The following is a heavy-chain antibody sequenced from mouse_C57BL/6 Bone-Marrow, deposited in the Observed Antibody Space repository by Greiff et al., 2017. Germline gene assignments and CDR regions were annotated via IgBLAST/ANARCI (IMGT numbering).Heavy chain of an antibody. V-gene: IGHV5-17*01. CDR3: ARPPVYSNYLAWFAY. CDR1: GFTFSDYG. Sequence: EVQVVESGGGLVKPGGSLKLSCAASGFTFSDYGMHWVRQAPEKGLEWVAYISSGSSTIYYADTVKGRFTISRDNAKNTLFLQMTSLRSEDTAMYYCARPPVYSNYLAWFAYWGQGTLVTVSA. D-gene: IGHD2-5*01. CDR2: ISSGSSTI. J-gene: IGHJ3*01.